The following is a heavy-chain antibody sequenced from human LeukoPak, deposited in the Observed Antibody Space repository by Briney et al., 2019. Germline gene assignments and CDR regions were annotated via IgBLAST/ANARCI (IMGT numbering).Heavy chain of an antibody. V-gene: IGHV4-61*02. CDR3: ARGFSHSSSPLY. CDR1: GGSISSGSYY. Sequence: SETLSLTCTVSGGSISSGSYYWSWYRQPAGKGLEWIGRIYTSGSTNYNPSLKSRVTISVDTSKNQFSLKLSSVTAADTAVYYCARGFSHSSSPLYWGQGTLVTVSS. J-gene: IGHJ4*02. D-gene: IGHD6-13*01. CDR2: IYTSGST.